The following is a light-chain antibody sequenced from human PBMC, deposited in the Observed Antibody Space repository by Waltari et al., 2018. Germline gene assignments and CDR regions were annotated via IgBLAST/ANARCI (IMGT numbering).Light chain of an antibody. Sequence: EIVLTQSPGTLSLSPGEGATLSCRAGQSVISTYLAWYQQKPGQAPRLLIYGASSRATGIADRFSGSGSGTDFTLTISRLEPEDFAVYYCQQYGSSPRTFGQGTKVEIK. CDR2: GAS. CDR3: QQYGSSPRT. CDR1: QSVISTY. J-gene: IGKJ1*01. V-gene: IGKV3-20*01.